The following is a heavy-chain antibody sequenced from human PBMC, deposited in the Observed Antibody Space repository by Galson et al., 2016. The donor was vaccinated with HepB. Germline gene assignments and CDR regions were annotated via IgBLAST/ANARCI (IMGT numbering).Heavy chain of an antibody. Sequence: SLRLSCAASGFSFNDFYMSWIRQPPGKALEWISYISHSGNTREYADSVKGRFTVSRDNNKYSVYLQLNSLRAEDTALYYCARDVNNWTGHPRLFYLWGQGTLVAVSS. CDR1: GFSFNDFY. V-gene: IGHV3-11*01. CDR3: ARDVNNWTGHPRLFYL. CDR2: ISHSGNTR. J-gene: IGHJ4*01. D-gene: IGHD1-1*01.